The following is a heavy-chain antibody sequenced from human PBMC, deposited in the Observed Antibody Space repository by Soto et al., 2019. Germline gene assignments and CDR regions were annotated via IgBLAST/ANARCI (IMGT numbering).Heavy chain of an antibody. J-gene: IGHJ4*02. Sequence: EASVKVSCKASGYTFTGYYMHWVRQAPGQGLEWMGWINPNSGGTNYAQKFQGRVTMTRDTSISTAYMELSRLRSDDTAVYYCARDSVHFWSSSWYGFDYWGQGTLVTVSS. CDR2: INPNSGGT. CDR1: GYTFTGYY. CDR3: ARDSVHFWSSSWYGFDY. D-gene: IGHD6-13*01. V-gene: IGHV1-2*02.